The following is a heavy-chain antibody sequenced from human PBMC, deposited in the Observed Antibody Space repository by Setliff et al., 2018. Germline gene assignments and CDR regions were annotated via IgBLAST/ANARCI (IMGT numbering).Heavy chain of an antibody. CDR3: ARHKSNGSGSYPSLYMDV. Sequence: SETLSLTCRVSGGPISSGNYYWGLIRQPPGKGLEWVATIYYSGSTYSNPSLKSRLIISVYAPDNQFSVKLSSVTAADTAVYYCARHKSNGSGSYPSLYMDVWGKGIRVTV. D-gene: IGHD3-10*01. V-gene: IGHV4-39*01. CDR1: GGPISSGNYY. CDR2: IYYSGST. J-gene: IGHJ6*03.